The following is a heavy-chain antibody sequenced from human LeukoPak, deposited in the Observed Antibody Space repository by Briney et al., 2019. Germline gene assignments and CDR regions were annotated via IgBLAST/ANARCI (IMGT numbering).Heavy chain of an antibody. CDR2: IEQDGGEK. CDR3: ARPSVLGPNSDY. D-gene: IGHD2-2*01. V-gene: IGHV3-7*01. Sequence: GGSLRLSCAASGFTVSDNYMSWVRQAPGKGLEWVASIEQDGGEKYYVDSVKGRFTISRDNAENSLYLQMNSLRVDDTAVYYCARPSVLGPNSDYWGQGTLVTVSS. CDR1: GFTVSDNY. J-gene: IGHJ4*02.